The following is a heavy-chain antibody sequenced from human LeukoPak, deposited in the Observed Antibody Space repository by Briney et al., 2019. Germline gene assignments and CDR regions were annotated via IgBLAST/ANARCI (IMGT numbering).Heavy chain of an antibody. CDR2: INPTGDSI. CDR3: ARHPSPQLHHFDY. D-gene: IGHD2-2*01. V-gene: IGHV1-46*01. Sequence: ASVKVSCKASGYTFTNYYIHWVRQAPGQGLEWMGIINPTGDSISYAQKFQARVTMTRDTSTNTVYMELSSLRSEDTAVYYCARHPSPQLHHFDYWGQGTLVTVSS. J-gene: IGHJ4*02. CDR1: GYTFTNYY.